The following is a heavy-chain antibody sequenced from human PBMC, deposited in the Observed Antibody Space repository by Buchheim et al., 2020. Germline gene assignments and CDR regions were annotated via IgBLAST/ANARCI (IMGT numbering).Heavy chain of an antibody. CDR3: ARGPYYYDSSGYYSAYYFDY. V-gene: IGHV3-33*01. Sequence: QVQLVESGGGVVQPGRSLRLSCAASGFTFSSYGMHWVRQAPGQGLEWVAVIWYDGSNKYYADSVKGRFTISRDNSKNTLYLQMNSLRAEDTAVYYCARGPYYYDSSGYYSAYYFDYWGQGTL. CDR1: GFTFSSYG. D-gene: IGHD3-22*01. J-gene: IGHJ4*02. CDR2: IWYDGSNK.